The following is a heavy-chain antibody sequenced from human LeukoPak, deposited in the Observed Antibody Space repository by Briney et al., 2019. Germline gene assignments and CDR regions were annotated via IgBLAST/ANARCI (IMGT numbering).Heavy chain of an antibody. CDR1: GYSISSGYY. V-gene: IGHV4-30-4*08. Sequence: SETLSLTCTVSGYSISSGYYWSWIRQPPGKGLEWIGYIYYSGSTYYNPSLKSRVTISVDTSKNQFSLKLSSVTAADTAVYYCARDGDWNYDQGFDYWGQGTLVTVSS. D-gene: IGHD1-7*01. CDR3: ARDGDWNYDQGFDY. CDR2: IYYSGST. J-gene: IGHJ4*02.